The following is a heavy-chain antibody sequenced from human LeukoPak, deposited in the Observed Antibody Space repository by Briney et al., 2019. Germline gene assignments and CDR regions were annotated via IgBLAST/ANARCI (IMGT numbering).Heavy chain of an antibody. CDR1: GFTFSSYG. Sequence: PGGSLRLSCAASGFTFSSYGMHWVRQAPGKGLEWVAVIWYGGSNKYYADSVKGRFTISRDNSKNTLYLQMNSLRAEDTAVYYCARLGGSDAFDIWGQGTMVTVSS. CDR2: IWYGGSNK. D-gene: IGHD3-16*01. CDR3: ARLGGSDAFDI. V-gene: IGHV3-33*08. J-gene: IGHJ3*02.